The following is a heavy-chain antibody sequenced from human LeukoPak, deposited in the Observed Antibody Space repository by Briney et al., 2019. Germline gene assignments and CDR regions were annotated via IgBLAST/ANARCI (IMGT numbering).Heavy chain of an antibody. J-gene: IGHJ4*02. D-gene: IGHD5-12*01. V-gene: IGHV1-2*02. CDR1: GYTFTVYY. CDR3: ARRDNGYDFLDY. CDR2: INPHSGGT. Sequence: ASVKVSCKASGYTFTVYYMHWVRRAPGQGLEWMGWINPHSGGTNYAQKFEGRVTMTRDTSIDTAYMELNLLRSDDSAVYYCARRDNGYDFLDYWGQGTLVTVFS.